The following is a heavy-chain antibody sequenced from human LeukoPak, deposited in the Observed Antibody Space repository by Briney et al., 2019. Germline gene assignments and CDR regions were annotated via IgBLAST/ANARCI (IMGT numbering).Heavy chain of an antibody. CDR3: AKGLTGRTGAADY. CDR2: ISSSGSTI. V-gene: IGHV3-48*03. Sequence: GGSLRLSCAASGFTFSSYEMNWVRQAPGKGLEWVSYISSSGSTIYYADSVKGRFTISRDNAKNSLYLQMNSLRAEDTAVYYCAKGLTGRTGAADYWGQGTLVTVSS. D-gene: IGHD3-9*01. J-gene: IGHJ4*02. CDR1: GFTFSSYE.